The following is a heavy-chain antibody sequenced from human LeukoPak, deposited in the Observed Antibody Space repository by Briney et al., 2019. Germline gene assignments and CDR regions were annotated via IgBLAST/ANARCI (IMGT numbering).Heavy chain of an antibody. V-gene: IGHV4-39*01. CDR1: GGSISSTIYY. J-gene: IGHJ4*02. CDR2: IYYSGST. Sequence: SETLSLTCTVSGGSISSTIYYWGWLRQPPGKGLEWIGTIYYSGSTYYKPSLKSRLTISVDTSKNQFSLELTSVTAADTSVYYCAAAGYSSGWNVFDFWGQGTLVTVSS. D-gene: IGHD6-19*01. CDR3: AAAGYSSGWNVFDF.